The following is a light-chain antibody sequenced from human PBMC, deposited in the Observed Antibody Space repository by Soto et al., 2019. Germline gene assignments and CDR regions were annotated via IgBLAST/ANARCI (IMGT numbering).Light chain of an antibody. V-gene: IGKV3-15*01. Sequence: DIVMTQSAAALSVAPGERVTFSCRASQGVSRKLAWYQHKPGQAPRLLISGASTGATGIPARFSGSGSGTEFTLTISSLQSEDFAVYYCQQYNNWPITFGQGTRLEIK. CDR1: QGVSRK. CDR3: QQYNNWPIT. CDR2: GAS. J-gene: IGKJ5*01.